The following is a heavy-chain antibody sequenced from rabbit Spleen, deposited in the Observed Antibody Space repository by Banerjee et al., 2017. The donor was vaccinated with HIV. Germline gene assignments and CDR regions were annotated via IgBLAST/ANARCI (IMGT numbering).Heavy chain of an antibody. CDR1: GFTISTYW. J-gene: IGHJ4*01. CDR3: ARETSSGWGVVLYYFNL. D-gene: IGHD4-1*01. CDR2: IYPITETT. V-gene: IGHV1S7*01. Sequence: QLEESGGRLVQPGGSLTLSCKAYGFTISTYWMNWVRQAPGKGLEWIGIIYPITETTYYANWVNGRFTISSDNAQNTVDLQMNSLTAADTATYFCARETSSGWGVVLYYFNLWGPGTLVTVS.